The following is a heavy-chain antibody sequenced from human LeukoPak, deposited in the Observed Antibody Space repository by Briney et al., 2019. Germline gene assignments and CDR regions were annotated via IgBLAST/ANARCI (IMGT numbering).Heavy chain of an antibody. CDR1: GSSISSGDYY. CDR3: AREWARSVAGTRFDP. V-gene: IGHV4-61*02. Sequence: SETLSLTCTVSGSSISSGDYYWSWIRQPAGKGLEWIERIYTSGSTNYNPSLKSRVTISGDTSKNQFSLRLSSVTAADTAVYYCAREWARSVAGTRFDPWGQGTLVTVSS. CDR2: IYTSGST. J-gene: IGHJ5*02. D-gene: IGHD6-19*01.